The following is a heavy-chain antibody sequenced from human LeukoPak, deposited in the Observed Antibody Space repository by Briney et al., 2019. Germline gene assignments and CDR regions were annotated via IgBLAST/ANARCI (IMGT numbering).Heavy chain of an antibody. CDR2: IFSGGTT. CDR3: AREGNYYDMDA. V-gene: IGHV3-53*01. J-gene: IGHJ6*02. Sequence: GGSLRLSCAASGFTVSSNYMSWVRQAPGKGLEWVSVIFSGGTTYYADSVKGRFTISRDNSKNTLYLQMNSLRAEDTAVYYCAREGNYYDMDAWGQGTTVTVSS. CDR1: GFTVSSNY.